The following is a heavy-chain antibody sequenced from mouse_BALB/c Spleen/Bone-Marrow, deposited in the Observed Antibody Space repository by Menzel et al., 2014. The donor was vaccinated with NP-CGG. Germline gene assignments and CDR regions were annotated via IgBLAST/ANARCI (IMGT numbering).Heavy chain of an antibody. J-gene: IGHJ4*01. CDR3: DKIYCDMDY. CDR1: GFSLTSYG. V-gene: IGHV2-5*01. CDR2: IWRDGRT. D-gene: IGHD1-1*01. Sequence: QVQLQQSGPGLVQPSQSLSITCTVSGFSLTSYGVHWVRQSPGKGLEWLGVIWRDGRTDYNAAFMSRLSITKDNSKSQVYYKMNSLKADDAARYYSDKIYCDMDYWGQGTSVTVSS.